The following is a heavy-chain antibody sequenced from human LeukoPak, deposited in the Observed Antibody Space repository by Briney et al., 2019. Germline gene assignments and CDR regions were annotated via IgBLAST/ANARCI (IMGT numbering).Heavy chain of an antibody. CDR1: GFTFISSW. J-gene: IGHJ4*02. CDR2: IRSTPDGGAT. CDR3: ATDLHFGYCTATSCANY. Sequence: PGGSLRLSCAASGFTFISSWMTWVRQAPGKGLEWVGRIRSTPDGGATDYAAPVKGRFTISRDDSKNTLYPQMSSLRTEDTAVYYCATDLHFGYCTATSCANYWGQGTLVTVSS. V-gene: IGHV3-15*01. D-gene: IGHD2-2*03.